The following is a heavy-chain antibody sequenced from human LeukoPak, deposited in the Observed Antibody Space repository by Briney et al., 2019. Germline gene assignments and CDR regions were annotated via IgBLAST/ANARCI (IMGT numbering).Heavy chain of an antibody. CDR2: ISYDASRK. Sequence: GGSLRLSCAASGFTFSNYAMHWVRQAPGRGLEWVAVISYDASRKFYEDSVKGRFTISRDNSKNTLYLQMNSLRPDDTAVYYCARDLAATGTLVDYWGQGTLVTVSS. V-gene: IGHV3-30-3*01. CDR1: GFTFSNYA. J-gene: IGHJ4*02. D-gene: IGHD6-13*01. CDR3: ARDLAATGTLVDY.